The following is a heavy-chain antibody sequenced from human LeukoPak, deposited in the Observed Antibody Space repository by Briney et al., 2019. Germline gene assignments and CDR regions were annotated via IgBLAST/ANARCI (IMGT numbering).Heavy chain of an antibody. CDR3: ARVRRYYDFWSGYYNPGYYYYYYMDV. CDR1: GFTFSSYW. V-gene: IGHV3-74*01. CDR2: INSDGSST. D-gene: IGHD3-3*01. Sequence: GGSLRLSCAASGFTFSSYWMHWVRQAPGKGLVWVSRINSDGSSTSYADSVKGRFTISRDNAKNTLYLQMNSLRAEDTAVYYCARVRRYYDFWSGYYNPGYYYYYYMDVWGKGTTVTVSS. J-gene: IGHJ6*03.